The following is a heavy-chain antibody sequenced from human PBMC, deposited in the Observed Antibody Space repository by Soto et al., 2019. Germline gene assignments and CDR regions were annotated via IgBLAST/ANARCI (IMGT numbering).Heavy chain of an antibody. CDR3: AREYSSSSSYYYGMDV. J-gene: IGHJ6*02. Sequence: ASVKVSCKASGYTFTSYGISWVRQAPGQGLEWMGWISAYNGNTNYAQKLQGRVTMTTDTSTSTAYMELRSLRSDDTALFYFAREYSSSSSYYYGMDVWGQGTTVTVSS. CDR1: GYTFTSYG. CDR2: ISAYNGNT. V-gene: IGHV1-18*01. D-gene: IGHD6-6*01.